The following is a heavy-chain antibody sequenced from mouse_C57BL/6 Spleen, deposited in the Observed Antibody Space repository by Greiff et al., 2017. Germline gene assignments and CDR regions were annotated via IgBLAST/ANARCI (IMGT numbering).Heavy chain of an antibody. J-gene: IGHJ4*01. CDR1: GFTFSSYA. V-gene: IGHV5-4*01. Sequence: EVQLVESGGGLVKPGGSLKLSCAASGFTFSSYAMSWVRQTPEKRLEWVATISDGGSYTYYPDNVKGRFTISRDNAKNNLYLQMSHLKSEDTAMYYCARDGYGYYHYYYAMDYWGQGTSVTVSS. CDR3: ARDGYGYYHYYYAMDY. D-gene: IGHD2-3*01. CDR2: ISDGGSYT.